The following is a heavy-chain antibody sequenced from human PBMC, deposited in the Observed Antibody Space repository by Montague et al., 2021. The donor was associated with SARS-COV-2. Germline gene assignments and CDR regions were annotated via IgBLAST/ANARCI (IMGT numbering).Heavy chain of an antibody. D-gene: IGHD1-1*01. V-gene: IGHV4-31*03. J-gene: IGHJ3*02. CDR2: THYTGHT. CDR1: GGSISRGVYY. CDR3: ACFGTPLTAAFDI. Sequence: TLSLTCTVSGGSISRGVYYWSWIRQHAGKGLEWIGHTHYTGHTDYTPSLKSRVTISVDTSKNQFSLNLTSVTAADTAVYYCACFGTPLTAAFDIWGQGTMVTVSS.